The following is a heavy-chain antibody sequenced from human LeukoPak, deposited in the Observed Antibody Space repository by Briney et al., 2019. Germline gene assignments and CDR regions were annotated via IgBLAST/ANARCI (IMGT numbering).Heavy chain of an antibody. CDR2: ISSSSSYI. V-gene: IGHV3-21*01. CDR3: ARVKSSGYRRWFDY. Sequence: SGGSLRLSCAASGFTISRYSMNWVRQAPGKGLEWVSSISSSSSYIYYADSVKGRFTISRDNAKNSLYLQMNSLRAEDTAVYYCARVKSSGYRRWFDYWGQGTLVTVSS. D-gene: IGHD3-22*01. J-gene: IGHJ4*02. CDR1: GFTISRYS.